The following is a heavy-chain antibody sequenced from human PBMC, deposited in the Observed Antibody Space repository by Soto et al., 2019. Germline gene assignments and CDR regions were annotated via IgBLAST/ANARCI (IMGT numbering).Heavy chain of an antibody. Sequence: SETLSLASAVYGGSFSGFYCSWIRQPPGKWLEWIGEINHSGSTNYTPSLKNRVTISVDTSKNQFSLKLSSVTAADTAVYYCARGKLLWFGELLYFHYYGMDVWGQGTTVTVSS. V-gene: IGHV4-34*01. J-gene: IGHJ6*02. CDR3: ARGKLLWFGELLYFHYYGMDV. CDR1: GGSFSGFY. CDR2: INHSGST. D-gene: IGHD3-10*01.